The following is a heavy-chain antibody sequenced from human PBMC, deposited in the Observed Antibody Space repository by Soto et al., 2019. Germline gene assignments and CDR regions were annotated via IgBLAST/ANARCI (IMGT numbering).Heavy chain of an antibody. CDR3: AIATENFDWLSHYDY. Sequence: GGSLRLSCAASGFTFSSYAMSWVRQAPGKGLEWVSAISGSGGSTYYADSVKGRFTISRDNSKNTLYLQMNSLRAEDTAVYYCAIATENFDWLSHYDYWGQGTLVTGSS. D-gene: IGHD3-9*01. CDR1: GFTFSSYA. V-gene: IGHV3-23*01. J-gene: IGHJ4*02. CDR2: ISGSGGST.